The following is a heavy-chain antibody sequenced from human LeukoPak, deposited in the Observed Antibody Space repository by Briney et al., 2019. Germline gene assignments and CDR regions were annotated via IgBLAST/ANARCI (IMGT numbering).Heavy chain of an antibody. CDR1: GGSISSYY. V-gene: IGHV4-59*01. J-gene: IGHJ6*02. CDR3: ARDPGVKYYYYYYGMDV. CDR2: IYYSGST. Sequence: PSETLSLTCTVSGGSISSYYWSWIRQPPGKGLEWIGYIYYSGSTNYNPSLKSRVTISVDTSKNQFSLKLSSVTAADTAVYYCARDPGVKYYYYYYGMDVWGQGITVTVSS.